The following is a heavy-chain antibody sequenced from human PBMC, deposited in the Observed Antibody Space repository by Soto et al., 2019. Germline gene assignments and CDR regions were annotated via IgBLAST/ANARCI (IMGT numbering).Heavy chain of an antibody. CDR2: ISGSGGST. Sequence: EVQLLESGGGLVQPGGSLRLSCAASGFTFSSYAMSWVRQAPGKGLEWVSAISGSGGSTYYADSVKGRFTISRDNSKNTLYLKMNSLRAEDTAVYYCAKEGVVVPASNYYMDVWGKGTTVTVSS. V-gene: IGHV3-23*01. CDR1: GFTFSSYA. D-gene: IGHD2-2*01. J-gene: IGHJ6*03. CDR3: AKEGVVVPASNYYMDV.